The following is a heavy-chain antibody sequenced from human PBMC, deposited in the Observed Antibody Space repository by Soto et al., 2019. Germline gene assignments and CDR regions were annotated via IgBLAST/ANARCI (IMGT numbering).Heavy chain of an antibody. V-gene: IGHV3-23*01. D-gene: IGHD3-3*01. CDR1: GFTFSSYA. Sequence: GGPLRLSCAASGFTFSSYAMSWVRQAPGKGLEWVSAISGSGGSTYYADSVKGRFTISRDNSKNTLYLQMNSLRAEDTAVYYCAKSNVLRFLEWLVYFHYWGQGTLVTVSS. CDR2: ISGSGGST. J-gene: IGHJ4*02. CDR3: AKSNVLRFLEWLVYFHY.